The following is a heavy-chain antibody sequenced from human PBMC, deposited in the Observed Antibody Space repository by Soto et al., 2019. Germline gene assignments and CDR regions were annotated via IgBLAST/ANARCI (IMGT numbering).Heavy chain of an antibody. V-gene: IGHV4-34*01. D-gene: IGHD2-21*02. CDR2: INHSGST. Sequence: PSETLSLTCTVSGGSISSYYWSWIRQPPGKGLEWIGEINHSGSTNYNPSLKSRVTISVDTSKNQFSLKLSSVTAADTAVYYCARHIVVVTAIPLDAFDIWGQGTMVNVS. CDR1: GGSISSYY. J-gene: IGHJ3*02. CDR3: ARHIVVVTAIPLDAFDI.